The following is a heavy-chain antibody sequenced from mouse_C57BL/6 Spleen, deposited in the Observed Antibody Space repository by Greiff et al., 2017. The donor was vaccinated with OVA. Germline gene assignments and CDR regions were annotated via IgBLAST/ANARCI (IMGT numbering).Heavy chain of an antibody. CDR3: ARFLLPEDV. V-gene: IGHV1-53*01. Sequence: VQLQQPGPELVKPGASVKLSCKASGYTFTSYWMHWVKQRPGPGLEWIGNINPSNGGNNYNEKFKSKATLTVEKSSSTAYMQLSSLTSEDSAVYYCARFLLPEDVWGTGTTVTVSS. CDR2: INPSNGGN. J-gene: IGHJ1*03. CDR1: GYTFTSYW. D-gene: IGHD2-10*01.